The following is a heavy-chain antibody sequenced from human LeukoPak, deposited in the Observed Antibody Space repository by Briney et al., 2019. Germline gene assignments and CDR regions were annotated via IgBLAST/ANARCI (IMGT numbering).Heavy chain of an antibody. CDR3: ARIHSYSSSWSPYYFDY. CDR1: DSSISSYY. V-gene: IGHV4-59*01. J-gene: IGHJ4*02. D-gene: IGHD6-13*01. Sequence: PSETLSLTCAVSDSSISSYYWSWIRQPPGKGLEWIGYIYYSGSTNYNPSLKSRVTISVDTSKNQFSLKLSSVTAADTAVYYCARIHSYSSSWSPYYFDYWGQGTLVTVSS. CDR2: IYYSGST.